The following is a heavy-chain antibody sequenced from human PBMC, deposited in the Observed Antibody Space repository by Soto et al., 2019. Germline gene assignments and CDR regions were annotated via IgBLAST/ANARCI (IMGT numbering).Heavy chain of an antibody. Sequence: SETLSLTCTVSGGSISSSSYYWGWIRQPPGKGLEWIGSIYYSGSTYYNPSLKSRVTISVDTSKNQFSLKLSSVTAADTAVYYCARHWYYDFWSGYYKKEYYFAYWGQGTLVTVSS. CDR3: ARHWYYDFWSGYYKKEYYFAY. D-gene: IGHD3-3*01. CDR2: IYYSGST. V-gene: IGHV4-39*01. J-gene: IGHJ4*02. CDR1: GGSISSSSYY.